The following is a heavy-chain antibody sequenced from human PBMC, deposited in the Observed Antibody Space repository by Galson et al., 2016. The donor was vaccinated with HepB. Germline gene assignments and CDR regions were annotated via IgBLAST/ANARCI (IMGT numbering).Heavy chain of an antibody. D-gene: IGHD4-23*01. CDR1: GFTFNNYW. Sequence: SLRLSCAASGFTFNNYWMSWVCQAPGKGLEWVANIKQNGREKDYVDSVKGRFTISRDNAKNSLYLQMNSLRAEDTAVYYCAREGYGGFDCWGQGDLVTVSS. CDR2: IKQNGREK. J-gene: IGHJ4*02. CDR3: AREGYGGFDC. V-gene: IGHV3-7*03.